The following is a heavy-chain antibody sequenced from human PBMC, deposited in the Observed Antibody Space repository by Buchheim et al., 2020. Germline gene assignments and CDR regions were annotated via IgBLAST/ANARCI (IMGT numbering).Heavy chain of an antibody. CDR2: IWNDGSNK. CDR3: ARDRLPYYYYYGMDV. J-gene: IGHJ6*02. V-gene: IGHV3-33*01. CDR1: GFTFSSYG. D-gene: IGHD6-25*01. Sequence: QVQLVESGGGVVQPGRSLRLSCAASGFTFSSYGMHWVRQAPGKGLEWVAVIWNDGSNKYYADSVKGRFTISRANSKNTLSLQMNSLRAEDTTVYYCARDRLPYYYYYGMDVWGQGTT.